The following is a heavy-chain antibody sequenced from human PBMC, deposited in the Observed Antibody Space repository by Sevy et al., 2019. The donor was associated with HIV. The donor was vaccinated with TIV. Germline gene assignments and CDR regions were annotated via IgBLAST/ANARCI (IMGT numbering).Heavy chain of an antibody. J-gene: IGHJ4*02. CDR3: AKNTAAVGTGGFDY. D-gene: IGHD6-13*01. CDR1: GFTFSYYG. V-gene: IGHV3-30*02. CDR2: ISYDAINK. Sequence: GGSLRLSCVASGFTFSYYGMHWVRQAPGKGLEWVTFISYDAINKYYADSVKGRFTISRDNSKNTLYLQMNSLRPEDTALYYCAKNTAAVGTGGFDYWGQGTLVTVSS.